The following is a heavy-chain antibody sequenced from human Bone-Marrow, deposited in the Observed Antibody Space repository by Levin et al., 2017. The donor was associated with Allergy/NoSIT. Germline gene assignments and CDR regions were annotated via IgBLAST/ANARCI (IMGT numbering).Heavy chain of an antibody. CDR2: ISGSGGST. CDR3: AKDGQGNEVTGGPIYFQH. Sequence: GGSLRLSCAASGFTFSSYAMSWVRQAPGKGLEWVSAISGSGGSTYYADSVKGRFTISRDNSKNTLYLQMNSLRAEDTAVYYCAKDGQGNEVTGGPIYFQHWGQGTLVTVSS. V-gene: IGHV3-23*01. CDR1: GFTFSSYA. J-gene: IGHJ1*01. D-gene: IGHD2-21*02.